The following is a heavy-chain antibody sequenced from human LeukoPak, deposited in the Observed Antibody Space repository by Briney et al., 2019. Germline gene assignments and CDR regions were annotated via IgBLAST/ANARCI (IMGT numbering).Heavy chain of an antibody. CDR2: ISYDGSNK. CDR1: GFTFSSYA. J-gene: IGHJ5*02. D-gene: IGHD3-10*01. V-gene: IGHV3-30-3*01. Sequence: PGGSLRLSCAASGFTFSSYAMPWVRQAPGKGLEWVAVISYDGSNKYYADSVKGRFTISRDNSKNTLYLQMNSLRAEDTAVYYCARDSMVENNWFDPWGQGTLVTVSS. CDR3: ARDSMVENNWFDP.